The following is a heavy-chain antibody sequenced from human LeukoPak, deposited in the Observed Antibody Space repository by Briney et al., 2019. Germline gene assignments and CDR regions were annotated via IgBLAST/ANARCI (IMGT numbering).Heavy chain of an antibody. V-gene: IGHV3-74*01. D-gene: IGHD6-13*01. Sequence: GGPLRLSCAASGFTFSRYYMHWVRQAPGKGLVWVSRINSDGRSTTYADSVRGRFTVSRDNAKNTLYLQMNSLKVEDTAMYYCTRVFVGDEYSSSGYWGQGTLVTVSS. CDR2: INSDGRST. CDR1: GFTFSRYY. J-gene: IGHJ4*02. CDR3: TRVFVGDEYSSSGY.